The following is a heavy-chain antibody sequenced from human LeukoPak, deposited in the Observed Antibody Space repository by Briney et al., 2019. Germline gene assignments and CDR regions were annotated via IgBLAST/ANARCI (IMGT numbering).Heavy chain of an antibody. CDR2: IIPILGLA. CDR1: GGTFSSHA. V-gene: IGHV1-69*04. D-gene: IGHD3-22*01. CDR3: ARVRATYYYDGTGTLDY. Sequence: GASVKVSCKASGGTFSSHAISWVRQAPGQGLEWMGRIIPILGLANYAQKFQGRVTITADKSTSSAYMELSSLRSEDTAVYYCARVRATYYYDGTGTLDYWGQGTLVIVSS. J-gene: IGHJ4*02.